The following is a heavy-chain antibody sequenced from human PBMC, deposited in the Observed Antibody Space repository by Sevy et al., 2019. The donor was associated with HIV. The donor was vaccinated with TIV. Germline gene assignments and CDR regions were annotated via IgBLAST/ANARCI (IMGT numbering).Heavy chain of an antibody. CDR2: IHYSGST. V-gene: IGHV4-61*01. CDR3: ARDSGSYPYYFDY. Sequence: SETLSLTWTVSGGSISSGSYYWSWIRQSPGKGLEWIGYIHYSGSTNYNPSLKSRVTISVDTSKNQVSLKLSSVTAADTAVYYCARDSGSYPYYFDYWGQGTLVTVSS. D-gene: IGHD1-26*01. CDR1: GGSISSGSYY. J-gene: IGHJ4*02.